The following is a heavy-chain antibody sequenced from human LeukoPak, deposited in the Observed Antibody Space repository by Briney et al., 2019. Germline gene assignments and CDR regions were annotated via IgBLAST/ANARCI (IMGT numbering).Heavy chain of an antibody. CDR2: ISAYNGDT. V-gene: IGHV1-18*01. D-gene: IGHD6-13*01. CDR1: GYTFTTYG. Sequence: ASVKVSCKASGYTFTTYGVTWVRQAPRQGLEWMGWISAYNGDTNYAQKFQGRFTMTTDTSTNTAYMELRNLRSDDTAVYYCARDHSSSCQLLDYWGQGTLVTVSS. CDR3: ARDHSSSCQLLDY. J-gene: IGHJ4*02.